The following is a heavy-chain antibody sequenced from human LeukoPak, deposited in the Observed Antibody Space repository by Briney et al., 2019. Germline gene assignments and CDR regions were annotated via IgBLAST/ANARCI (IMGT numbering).Heavy chain of an antibody. D-gene: IGHD5-18*01. Sequence: GGSLRLSCAASGFTFSNYWMNWVRQAPGKGLVWVSRINSDGSSTTYADSVKGRFTISRDNAKNTLYLQMNSLRAEDTAVYYCARVDTAMDPFDYWGQGTQVTVSS. CDR2: INSDGSST. CDR1: GFTFSNYW. V-gene: IGHV3-74*01. J-gene: IGHJ4*02. CDR3: ARVDTAMDPFDY.